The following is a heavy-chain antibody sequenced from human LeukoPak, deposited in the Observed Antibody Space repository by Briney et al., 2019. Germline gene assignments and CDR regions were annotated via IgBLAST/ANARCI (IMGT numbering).Heavy chain of an antibody. CDR3: AKDFSSLVLLTFDY. V-gene: IGHV3-23*01. D-gene: IGHD2-21*02. J-gene: IGHJ4*02. CDR2: ISGSGGST. CDR1: GFTFSSYA. Sequence: GGSLRLSCAASGFTFSSYAMSWVRQAPGMGLEWVSAISGSGGSTYYADSVKGRFTISRDNSKNTLYLQMNSLRAEDTAVYYCAKDFSSLVLLTFDYWGQGTLVTVSS.